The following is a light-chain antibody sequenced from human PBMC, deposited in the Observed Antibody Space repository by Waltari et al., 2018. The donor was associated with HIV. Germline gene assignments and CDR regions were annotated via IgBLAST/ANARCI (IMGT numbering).Light chain of an antibody. CDR3: CSYTTRSFVI. V-gene: IGLV2-14*01. J-gene: IGLJ2*01. CDR1: ASDIATSES. Sequence: QSALTQPASASGSPGQSITISCPASASDIATSESVSWYPQHPGKAPKLYLYEVIYRPSGISSRFSGSKSGNTASLTISGLQAEDEADYFCCSYTTRSFVIFGGGTKLTVL. CDR2: EVI.